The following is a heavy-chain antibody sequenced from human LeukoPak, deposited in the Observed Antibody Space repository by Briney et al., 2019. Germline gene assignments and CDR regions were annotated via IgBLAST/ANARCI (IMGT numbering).Heavy chain of an antibody. CDR2: IIPIFGTA. CDR3: ASGRGYDSSGYLSDWWFDP. Sequence: GSSVKVSCKASGGTFSSCAISWVRQAPGQGLEWMGGIIPIFGTANYAQKFQGRVTITTDESTSTAYMELSSLRSEDTAVYYCASGRGYDSSGYLSDWWFDPWGQGTLVTVSS. D-gene: IGHD3-22*01. CDR1: GGTFSSCA. J-gene: IGHJ5*02. V-gene: IGHV1-69*05.